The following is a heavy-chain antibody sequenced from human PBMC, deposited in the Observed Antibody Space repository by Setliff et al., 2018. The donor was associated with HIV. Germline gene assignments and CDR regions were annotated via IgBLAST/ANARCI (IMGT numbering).Heavy chain of an antibody. J-gene: IGHJ4*02. Sequence: SETLSLTCTVSGGSISNSHWSWIRQPPGKGLEWIGYVYFTGHTNFNPSLKSRVTMSIDTPQNQFSLTLTSVTAADTAVYYCARSPEWGAGGIDYWGQGTLVTVSS. D-gene: IGHD1-26*01. V-gene: IGHV4-59*01. CDR3: ARSPEWGAGGIDY. CDR1: GGSISNSH. CDR2: VYFTGHT.